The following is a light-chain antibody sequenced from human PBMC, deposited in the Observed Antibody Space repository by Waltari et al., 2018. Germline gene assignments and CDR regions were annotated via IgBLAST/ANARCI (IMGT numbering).Light chain of an antibody. CDR2: TAS. J-gene: IGKJ1*01. CDR1: QSISGY. CDR3: QQSYTTPRT. Sequence: DIQMTQSPSSLSASVGDRVTITCRASQSISGYLNWYQQKPGKAPNLLIYTASTLQSGVPSRFSGSGSGTDFTLTISSLQPEDFATYYCQQSYTTPRTFGQGTRV. V-gene: IGKV1-39*01.